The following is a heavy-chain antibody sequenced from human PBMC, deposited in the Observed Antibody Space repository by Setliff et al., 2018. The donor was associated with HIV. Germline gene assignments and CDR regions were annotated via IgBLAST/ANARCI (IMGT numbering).Heavy chain of an antibody. CDR3: ARDHKYYYDSSGLDY. CDR2: IFYSGST. J-gene: IGHJ4*02. Sequence: PPGKGLEWIGSIFYSGSTYYNPSVKSRVTISIDTSKNQFSLRLSSVTAADTAVYYFARDHKYYYDSSGLDYWGQGTLVTVSS. D-gene: IGHD3-22*01. V-gene: IGHV4-39*07.